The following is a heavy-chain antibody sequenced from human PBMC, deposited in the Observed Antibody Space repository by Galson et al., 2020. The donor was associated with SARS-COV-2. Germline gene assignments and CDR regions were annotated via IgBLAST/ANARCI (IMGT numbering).Heavy chain of an antibody. CDR3: ARGVYGEMIDY. CDR2: IYSGGGT. Sequence: TGGSLRLSCVASGFTVSRNYMSWVRQAPGKGLEWVSVIYSGGGTYYADSVEGRFTISRHTSKNTLYLQMNSLRVEDTAVYFCARGVYGEMIDYWGQGTLVTVSS. CDR1: GFTVSRNY. D-gene: IGHD4-17*01. V-gene: IGHV3-53*04. J-gene: IGHJ4*02.